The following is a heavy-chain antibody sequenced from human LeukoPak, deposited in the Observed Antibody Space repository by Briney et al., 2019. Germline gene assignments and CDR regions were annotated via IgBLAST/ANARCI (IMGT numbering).Heavy chain of an antibody. D-gene: IGHD2-15*01. J-gene: IGHJ4*02. CDR2: MYTSGST. Sequence: SETLSLTCTVSGGSISSYYWSWIRQPAGKGLEWIGRMYTSGSTNYNPSLKSRVTMSVDTSKNQFSLKLSSVTAADTAVYYCARDECSGGSCYFDYWCQGTLVTVSS. V-gene: IGHV4-4*07. CDR1: GGSISSYY. CDR3: ARDECSGGSCYFDY.